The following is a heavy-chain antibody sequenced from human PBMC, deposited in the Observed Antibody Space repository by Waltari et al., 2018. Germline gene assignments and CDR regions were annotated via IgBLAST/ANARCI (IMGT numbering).Heavy chain of an antibody. Sequence: EVRLVESGGGLVKPGESLRLSCSGFAFKFSDYLMNWVRQAPGKGLGWVSSISGSGTYTYYADSVKGRFTISRDNSKNSVYLQISNLRGDDTAMYYCAREWFDPWGQGTLVIVSS. CDR2: ISGSGTYT. CDR1: AFKFSDYL. CDR3: AREWFDP. J-gene: IGHJ5*02. V-gene: IGHV3-21*01.